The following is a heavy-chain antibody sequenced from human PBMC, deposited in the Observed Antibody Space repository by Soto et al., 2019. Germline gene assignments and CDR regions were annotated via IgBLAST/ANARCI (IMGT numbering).Heavy chain of an antibody. Sequence: QVQLQESGPGLVKPSETLSLTCTVSGGSISSYYWSWIRQPPGKGLESIGYIFYSGSTHYNPSLKSRVTISVDTSRNQFSLKLSSVTAADTAVYYCARLRGGASYHFDYWGQGTLVTVSS. CDR3: ARLRGGASYHFDY. V-gene: IGHV4-59*08. D-gene: IGHD2-2*01. CDR1: GGSISSYY. CDR2: IFYSGST. J-gene: IGHJ4*02.